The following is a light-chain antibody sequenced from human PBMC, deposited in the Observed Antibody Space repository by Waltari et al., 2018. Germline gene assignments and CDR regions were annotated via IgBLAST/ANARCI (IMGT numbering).Light chain of an antibody. CDR1: GSDVGGYNY. J-gene: IGLJ1*01. Sequence: QSALAQPAFVSGSPGQSVTISCTGTGSDVGGYNYVSCYQQHPGKVPNIIIYVVSVRHSGISIRYSGSNSGSTASLTISGLQAEDEADYNCGSYSCTTTYVFETETYDTVL. CDR2: VVS. CDR3: GSYSCTTTYV. V-gene: IGLV2-14*03.